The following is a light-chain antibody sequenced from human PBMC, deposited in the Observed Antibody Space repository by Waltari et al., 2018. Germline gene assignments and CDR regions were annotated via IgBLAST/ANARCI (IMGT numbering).Light chain of an antibody. CDR3: CSHAGSSIYV. CDR1: SSDVGSYNL. CDR2: EVT. V-gene: IGLV2-23*02. Sequence: QSALTQPASVSGSPGQSITISCTGTSSDVGSYNLFSWYQQHPGKAPKLMIYEVTERPSGVSNRFSGSKSDNTASLTISGLQAEDEADYYCCSHAGSSIYVFGTGTKVTIL. J-gene: IGLJ1*01.